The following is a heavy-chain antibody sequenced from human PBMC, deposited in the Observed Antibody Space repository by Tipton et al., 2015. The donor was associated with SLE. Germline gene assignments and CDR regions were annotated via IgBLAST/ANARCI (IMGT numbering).Heavy chain of an antibody. CDR3: ARDSCSGGSCYGDS. Sequence: GSLRLSCAASGFTFDDYGMRWVRQAPGKGLEWISYISGSSSSIYYADSVKGRFTISRDNAENSLYLQMNSLGAEDTAVYFCARDSCSGGSCYGDSWGQGTLVTVSS. D-gene: IGHD2-15*01. CDR2: ISGSSSSI. CDR1: GFTFDDYG. J-gene: IGHJ5*01. V-gene: IGHV3-48*01.